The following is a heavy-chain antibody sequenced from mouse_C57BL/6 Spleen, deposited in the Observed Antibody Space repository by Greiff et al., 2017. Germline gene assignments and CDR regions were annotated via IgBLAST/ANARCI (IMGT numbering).Heavy chain of an antibody. D-gene: IGHD2-2*01. V-gene: IGHV2-6-1*01. CDR1: GFSLTSYG. CDR3: ARQEGYDDYAMDY. CDR2: IWSDGST. Sequence: QVQLKQSGPGLVAPSQSLSITCTVSGFSLTSYGVHWVRQPPGKGLEWLVVIWSDGSTTYNSALKSRLSISKDNSKSQVFLKMNSLQTDDTAMYYCARQEGYDDYAMDYWGQGTSVTVSS. J-gene: IGHJ4*01.